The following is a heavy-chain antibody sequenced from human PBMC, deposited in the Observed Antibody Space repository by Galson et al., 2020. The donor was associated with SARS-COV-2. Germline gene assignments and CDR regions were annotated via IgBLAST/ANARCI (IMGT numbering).Heavy chain of an antibody. D-gene: IGHD6-19*01. CDR2: IWYDGSNK. Sequence: GGPLRLSCAASGFTFSSYGMHWVRQAPGKGLEWVEVIWYDGSNKYYAEPAKGRFTIPRANSKNTLYLQMNSLRAEDTAVYYCAKDRGIAVAGRLYYFDYWGQGTLVTVSS. CDR1: GFTFSSYG. V-gene: IGHV3-33*06. J-gene: IGHJ4*02. CDR3: AKDRGIAVAGRLYYFDY.